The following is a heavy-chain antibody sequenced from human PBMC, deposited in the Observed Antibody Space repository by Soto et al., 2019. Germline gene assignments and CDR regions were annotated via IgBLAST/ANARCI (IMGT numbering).Heavy chain of an antibody. J-gene: IGHJ6*02. V-gene: IGHV4-30-4*01. CDR3: AREAYSGYEGYYYYGMDV. CDR1: GGSISSGDYY. Sequence: QVQLQESGPGLVKPSQTLSLTCTVSGGSISSGDYYWSWIRQPPGKGLEWIGYIYYSGSTYYNPSLKSRVTISVDTSKHQFSLKLSSVTAADTAVYYCAREAYSGYEGYYYYGMDVWGQGTTVTVSS. D-gene: IGHD5-12*01. CDR2: IYYSGST.